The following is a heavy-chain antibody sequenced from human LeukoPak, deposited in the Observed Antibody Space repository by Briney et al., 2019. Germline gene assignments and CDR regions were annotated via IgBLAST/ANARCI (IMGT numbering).Heavy chain of an antibody. J-gene: IGHJ3*01. CDR1: GGSISSSSYY. CDR3: ARQVATKGEWAFDV. D-gene: IGHD5-12*01. Sequence: SETLSLTCTVSGGSISSSSYYWGWIRQPPGKGLEWIGSMYYSGSTYYNPSLKSRVTISVDTSKNQFSLKLNSLTAADTAVYYCARQVATKGEWAFDVWGQGTMVTVSS. CDR2: MYYSGST. V-gene: IGHV4-39*01.